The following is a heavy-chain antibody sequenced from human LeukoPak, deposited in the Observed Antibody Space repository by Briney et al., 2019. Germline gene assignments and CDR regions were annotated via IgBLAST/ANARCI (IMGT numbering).Heavy chain of an antibody. V-gene: IGHV1-46*01. D-gene: IGHD2-2*01. Sequence: ASVTLSCKASGYTFTSNYMHWVRHAHGQGLEWMGIINTSGGSTSYAQKFQGRVTMTRDTSTSTAYMELSSLRSEDTAVYYCAASRIVVVPAAPENWFDPWGQGTLVTVSS. CDR1: GYTFTSNY. CDR2: INTSGGST. CDR3: AASRIVVVPAAPENWFDP. J-gene: IGHJ5*02.